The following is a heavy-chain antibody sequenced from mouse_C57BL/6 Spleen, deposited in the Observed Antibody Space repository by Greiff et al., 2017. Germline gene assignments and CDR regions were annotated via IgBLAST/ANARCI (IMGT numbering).Heavy chain of an antibody. CDR2: INPGSGGT. CDR1: GYAFTNYL. CDR3: ERGDGLRHYAMDY. V-gene: IGHV1-54*01. D-gene: IGHD2-4*01. J-gene: IGHJ4*01. Sequence: QVQLQQSGAELVRPGTSVKVSCKASGYAFTNYLIEWVKQRPGQGLEWIGVINPGSGGTNYNEKFKGKATLTADKSSSTAYMQLSSLTSEDSAVYFGERGDGLRHYAMDYWGQGTSVTVSS.